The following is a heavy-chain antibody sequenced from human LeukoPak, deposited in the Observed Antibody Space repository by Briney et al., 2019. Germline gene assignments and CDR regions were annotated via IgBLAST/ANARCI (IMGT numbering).Heavy chain of an antibody. CDR3: ASIVATSDAFDI. Sequence: AGGSLRLSCAASGFTFSSYSMNWVRQAPGKGLEWVSSISSSSSYIYYADSVKGRFTISRDNAKNSLYLQMNSLRAEDTAVYYCASIVATSDAFDIWGQGTMVTVSS. J-gene: IGHJ3*02. V-gene: IGHV3-21*01. D-gene: IGHD5-12*01. CDR2: ISSSSSYI. CDR1: GFTFSSYS.